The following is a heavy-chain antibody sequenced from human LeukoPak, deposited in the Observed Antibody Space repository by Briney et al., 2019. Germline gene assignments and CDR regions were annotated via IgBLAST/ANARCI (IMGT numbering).Heavy chain of an antibody. Sequence: GGSLRLSCAASGFTFSNYNMNWVRQAPGKGLEWVSYISSSSSSIFYADSVKGRSTISRDNSKNTLYLQMNSLRADDTAIYYCAKDAAAAGSAYYFEYWGQGTLVTVSS. D-gene: IGHD6-13*01. CDR3: AKDAAAAGSAYYFEY. CDR2: ISSSSSSI. V-gene: IGHV3-48*01. CDR1: GFTFSNYN. J-gene: IGHJ4*02.